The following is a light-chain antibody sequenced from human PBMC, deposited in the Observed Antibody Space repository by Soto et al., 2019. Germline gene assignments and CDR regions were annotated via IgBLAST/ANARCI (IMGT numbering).Light chain of an antibody. J-gene: IGKJ4*01. CDR3: QQYGSSSLT. CDR1: QGVISSY. Sequence: IVLTQSPGTLSVSPGERATLSCRASQGVISSYLVWYQQRPGQAPRLLIYGASSRATGIPDRFSGSGSGTDFTLTIIRLEPEDVVVYYCQQYGSSSLTFGGGTKVEIK. V-gene: IGKV3-20*01. CDR2: GAS.